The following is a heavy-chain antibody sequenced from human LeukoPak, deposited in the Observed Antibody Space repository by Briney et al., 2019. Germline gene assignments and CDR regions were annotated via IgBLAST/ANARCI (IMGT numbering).Heavy chain of an antibody. CDR1: GYTFTSHS. V-gene: IGHV1-46*01. D-gene: IGHD3-22*01. CDR2: IDPSGGST. CDR3: ARDSASLYYNDRGAFDY. J-gene: IGHJ4*02. Sequence: ASVKVSCKASGYTFTSHSIHWVRQAPGQGLEWMGIIDPSGGSTSYAQKFQGRVTMTRDTSTNIAYMELSSLRSEDTALYYCARDSASLYYNDRGAFDYSGQGTLVTVSS.